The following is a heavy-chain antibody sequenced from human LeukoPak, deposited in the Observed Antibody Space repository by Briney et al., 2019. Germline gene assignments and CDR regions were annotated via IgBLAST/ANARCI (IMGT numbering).Heavy chain of an antibody. CDR1: GGSISSFY. D-gene: IGHD2-8*02. J-gene: IGHJ4*02. V-gene: IGHV4-59*01. Sequence: SGTLSLTCTVSGGSISSFYWSWIRQPPGKGPEWIGYIYSSGSTNYNPSLKSRVMISVDTSKNQFSLKLISVTAADTAVYYCARGDRSTGWAYYFDYWGQGTLVTVSS. CDR3: ARGDRSTGWAYYFDY. CDR2: IYSSGST.